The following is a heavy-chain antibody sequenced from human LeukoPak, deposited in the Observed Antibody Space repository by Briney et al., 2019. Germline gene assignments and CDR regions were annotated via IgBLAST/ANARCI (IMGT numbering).Heavy chain of an antibody. J-gene: IGHJ4*02. V-gene: IGHV3-21*01. Sequence: GGSLRLSCAASGFTFSRYSMNWVRQAPGKRLEWVSSISSSTTYIYYADSVKGRFTISRDNAKNSLYLQMSSLRAEDTAVYYCASSFSSSNYWGQGTLVTVSS. CDR3: ASSFSSSNY. CDR2: ISSSTTYI. D-gene: IGHD6-6*01. CDR1: GFTFSRYS.